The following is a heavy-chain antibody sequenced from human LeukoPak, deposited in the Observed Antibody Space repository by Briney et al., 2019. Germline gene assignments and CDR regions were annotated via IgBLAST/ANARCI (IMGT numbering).Heavy chain of an antibody. V-gene: IGHV1-8*03. CDR2: MNPNSGNT. CDR1: GYTFTSYD. J-gene: IGHJ6*03. Sequence: GASVKVSCKASGYTFTSYDINWVRQATGQGLEWMGWMNPNSGNTGYAQKFQGRVTITRNTSISTAYMELSSLRSEDTPVYYCARGLYSSSSDYYYYYMDVWGKGTTVTVSS. CDR3: ARGLYSSSSDYYYYYMDV. D-gene: IGHD6-6*01.